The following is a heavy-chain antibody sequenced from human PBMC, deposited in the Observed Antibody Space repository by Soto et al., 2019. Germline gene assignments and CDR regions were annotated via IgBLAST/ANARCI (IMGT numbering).Heavy chain of an antibody. CDR3: AAPGTTVTTMAYHYYGMDV. CDR1: GYTFTGYY. J-gene: IGHJ6*02. D-gene: IGHD4-17*01. Sequence: ASVKVSCKASGYTFTGYYMHWVRQAPGQGLEWMGWINPNSGGTNYAQKFQGRVTMTRDTSISTAYMELSRLRSDDTAVYYCAAPGTTVTTMAYHYYGMDVWGQGTTVTVSS. V-gene: IGHV1-2*02. CDR2: INPNSGGT.